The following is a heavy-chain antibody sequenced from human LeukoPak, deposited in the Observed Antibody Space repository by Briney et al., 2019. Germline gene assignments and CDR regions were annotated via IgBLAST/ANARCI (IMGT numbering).Heavy chain of an antibody. V-gene: IGHV4-4*07. D-gene: IGHD3-3*01. J-gene: IGHJ6*02. CDR2: IYTSGST. Sequence: PSETLSLTCTVSGGSISSYYWSWIRQPAGKGLEWIGRIYTSGSTNYNPSLKSRVTMSVDTSKNQFSLKLSSVTAADTAVYYCAREQYYDFWSGYRYYYYGMDVWGQGTTVTVSS. CDR3: AREQYYDFWSGYRYYYYGMDV. CDR1: GGSISSYY.